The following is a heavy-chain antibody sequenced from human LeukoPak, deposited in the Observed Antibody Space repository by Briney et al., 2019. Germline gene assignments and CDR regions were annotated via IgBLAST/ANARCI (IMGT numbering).Heavy chain of an antibody. CDR2: ISGSGDNT. J-gene: IGHJ3*02. Sequence: GGSLRLSCAASGFIFSTYAMTWVRQAPGKGLEWVSAISGSGDNTYYADSVKGRFTISRDNSKNTLSLHMNTLRAEDTAVYYCAKDLLQTFFFDSSGYYSDAFGMWGQGTMVTVSP. CDR3: AKDLLQTFFFDSSGYYSDAFGM. CDR1: GFIFSTYA. V-gene: IGHV3-23*01. D-gene: IGHD3-22*01.